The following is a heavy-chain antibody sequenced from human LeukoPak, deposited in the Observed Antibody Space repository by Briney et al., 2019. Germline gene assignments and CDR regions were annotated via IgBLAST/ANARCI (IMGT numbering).Heavy chain of an antibody. D-gene: IGHD3-3*01. CDR2: IYSGGST. CDR1: GFTVSSNY. V-gene: IGHV3-53*01. J-gene: IGHJ4*02. Sequence: GGSLRLSCAASGFTVSSNYMSWVRQAPGKGLEWVSVIYSGGSTYYADSVKGRFTISRDNSKNTLYLQMNSLRAEDTAVYYCAALSIFGVVGDYWGQGTLVTVSS. CDR3: AALSIFGVVGDY.